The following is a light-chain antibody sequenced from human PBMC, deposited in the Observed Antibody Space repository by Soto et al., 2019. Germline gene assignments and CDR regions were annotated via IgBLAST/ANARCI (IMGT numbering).Light chain of an antibody. CDR1: QSVSNN. CDR2: GAS. CDR3: QQYDNWPLT. Sequence: EIVMTQSPATLSVSPGESVTLSCRASQSVSNNLAWYQQKPGQAPRLLIYGASTRATGVPARFSGSGSGTEFTLTISSLQSEDFAVYYCQQYDNWPLTFGGGTKVEIK. V-gene: IGKV3-15*01. J-gene: IGKJ4*01.